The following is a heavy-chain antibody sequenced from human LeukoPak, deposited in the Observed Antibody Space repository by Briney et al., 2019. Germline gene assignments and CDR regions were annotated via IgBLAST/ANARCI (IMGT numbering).Heavy chain of an antibody. Sequence: PGGSLRLSCAASGFTFDDYAMHWVRQAPGKGLEWVSGISWNSGSIGYADSVKGRFTISRDNAKNSLYLQMNSLRAEDTAVYYCAKDTRIYYFDYWGQGTLVTVSS. V-gene: IGHV3-9*01. CDR1: GFTFDDYA. J-gene: IGHJ4*02. CDR3: AKDTRIYYFDY. CDR2: ISWNSGSI. D-gene: IGHD2-21*01.